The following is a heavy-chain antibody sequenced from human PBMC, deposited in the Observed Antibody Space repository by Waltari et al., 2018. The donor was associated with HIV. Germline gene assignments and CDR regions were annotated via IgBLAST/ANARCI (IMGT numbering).Heavy chain of an antibody. CDR1: GFAFSSYG. D-gene: IGHD2-21*02. J-gene: IGHJ2*01. Sequence: QVQLVESGGGVVQSGRSLRLSCSTSGFAFSSYGFHWVRQAPGKGLEWVAFVWFDESKEHYAEFVKGRFTIYRDDSKNILHLQMNSLRAEDTALYYCARMAYCGGDCYSVYYFDLWGRGTRVTVSS. V-gene: IGHV3-33*01. CDR3: ARMAYCGGDCYSVYYFDL. CDR2: VWFDESKE.